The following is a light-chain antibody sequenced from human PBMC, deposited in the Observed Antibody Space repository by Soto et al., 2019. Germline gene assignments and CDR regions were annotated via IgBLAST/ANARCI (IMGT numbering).Light chain of an antibody. CDR3: QQYNNWPRT. CDR2: DAS. Sequence: EIVMTQSPATLSVSPGERATLSCRASQSVSSNLAWYQQKPGQAPGLLIYDASTRATGIPARFSGSVSGTESTLTISSLQSEDFAVYYCQQYNNWPRTFGQGTKVEIK. CDR1: QSVSSN. V-gene: IGKV3-15*01. J-gene: IGKJ1*01.